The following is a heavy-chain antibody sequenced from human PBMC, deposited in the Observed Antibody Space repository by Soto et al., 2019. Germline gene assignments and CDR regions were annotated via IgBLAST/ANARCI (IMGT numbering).Heavy chain of an antibody. D-gene: IGHD1-26*01. CDR3: ARGEGAGLFGMDV. V-gene: IGHV3-7*03. J-gene: IGHJ6*02. CDR2: IKQDGSEK. CDR1: AFMFSDYW. Sequence: GGSLRLSCEASAFMFSDYWMTWVRQAPGKGLEWVANIKQDGSEKYYVDSVKGRFTISRDNAKKSLYLQMSSLRAEDTAVYYCARGEGAGLFGMDVWGQGTRVTVYS.